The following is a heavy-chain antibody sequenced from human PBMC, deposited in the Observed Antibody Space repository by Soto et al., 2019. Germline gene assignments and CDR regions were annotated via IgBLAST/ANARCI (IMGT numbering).Heavy chain of an antibody. D-gene: IGHD3-3*01. Sequence: GGSLRLSCAASGFTFSNYGMHWVRQAPGKGLEWVAFISDDGSNKYYADSMRGRFTMSRDNSKRTLYLQMSSLRVEDTAVYYCTKRRNVLRFLEWSSGMEVWGQGTTVTVSS. J-gene: IGHJ6*02. CDR2: ISDDGSNK. V-gene: IGHV3-30*18. CDR1: GFTFSNYG. CDR3: TKRRNVLRFLEWSSGMEV.